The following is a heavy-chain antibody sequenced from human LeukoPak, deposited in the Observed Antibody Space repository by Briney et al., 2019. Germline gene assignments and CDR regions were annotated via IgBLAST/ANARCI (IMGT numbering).Heavy chain of an antibody. D-gene: IGHD1-7*01. CDR3: ARGELAVGYFDY. CDR1: GFTFSSYA. J-gene: IGHJ4*02. V-gene: IGHV3-23*01. Sequence: GGSLRLSCAASGFTFSSYAMSWVRQAPGKGLEWVSAISGSGGSTYYADSVKGRFTISRDNSKNTLYLQMNSLRTEDTAVYYCARGELAVGYFDYWGQGTLVTVSS. CDR2: ISGSGGST.